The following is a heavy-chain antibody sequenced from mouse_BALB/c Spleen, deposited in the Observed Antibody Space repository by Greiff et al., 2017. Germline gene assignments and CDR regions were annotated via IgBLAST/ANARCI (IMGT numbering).Heavy chain of an antibody. CDR2: INSNGGST. V-gene: IGHV5-6-3*01. Sequence: EVQGVESGGGLVKPGGSLKLSCAASGFTFSSYTMSWVRQTPEKRLEWVATINSNGGSTYYPDSVKGRFTISRDNAKNTLYLQMSSLKSEDTAMYYCARVTTVWDYWGQGTTLTVSS. CDR1: GFTFSSYT. CDR3: ARVTTVWDY. D-gene: IGHD1-1*01. J-gene: IGHJ2*01.